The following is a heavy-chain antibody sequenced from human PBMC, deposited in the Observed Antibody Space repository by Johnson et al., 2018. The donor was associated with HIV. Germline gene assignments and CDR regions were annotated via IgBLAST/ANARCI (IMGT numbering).Heavy chain of an antibody. CDR3: ARDDGDAFDI. V-gene: IGHV3-30*04. J-gene: IGHJ3*02. CDR2: ISYDGSNK. Sequence: QVQLVESGGGLVQPGGSLRLSCAASGFTFSSYAMSWVRQAPGKGLEWVAVISYDGSNKYYADSVKGRFTISRDNSKNTLYLQMNSLRAEDTAVYYCARDDGDAFDIWGQGTMVTVSS. D-gene: IGHD5-24*01. CDR1: GFTFSSYA.